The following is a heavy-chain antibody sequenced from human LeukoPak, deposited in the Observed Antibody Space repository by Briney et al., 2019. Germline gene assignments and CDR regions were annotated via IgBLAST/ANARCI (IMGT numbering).Heavy chain of an antibody. J-gene: IGHJ4*02. D-gene: IGHD3-10*01. V-gene: IGHV3-33*08. CDR2: IWYDGSNK. CDR3: ARDRYGGDPQHYFDY. Sequence: PGGSLRLSCAASGFTFSSYGMHWVRQAPGKGLEWVAVIWYDGSNKYYADSVKGRFTISRDNSKNTLYLQMNSLRAEDTAVYYCARDRYGGDPQHYFDYWGQGTLVTVSS. CDR1: GFTFSSYG.